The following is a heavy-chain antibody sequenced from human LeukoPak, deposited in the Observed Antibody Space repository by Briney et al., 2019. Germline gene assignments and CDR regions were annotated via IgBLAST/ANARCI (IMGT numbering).Heavy chain of an antibody. J-gene: IGHJ6*03. D-gene: IGHD7-27*01. CDR3: ASGAAIPGDYMDV. V-gene: IGHV4-39*01. Sequence: SETLSLTCTVSGGSISSSSYYWGWHRQPPGKGREWIGSIYDSGSTYYNPSLKSRVTISVDTSKNQFSLKLSSVTAADTAVYYCASGAAIPGDYMDVWGKGTTVTVSS. CDR2: IYDSGST. CDR1: GGSISSSSYY.